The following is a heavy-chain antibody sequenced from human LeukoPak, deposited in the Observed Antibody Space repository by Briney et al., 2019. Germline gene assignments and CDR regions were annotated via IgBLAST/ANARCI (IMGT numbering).Heavy chain of an antibody. CDR1: GGSISSYY. Sequence: KPSETLSPTCTVSGGSISSYYWSWIRQPAGKGLEWIGRIYTSGSTNYNPSLKSRVTMSVDTSKNQFSLKLSSVTAADTAVYYCARGYYDSSGYYIDYWGQGTLVTVSS. CDR3: ARGYYDSSGYYIDY. V-gene: IGHV4-4*07. D-gene: IGHD3-22*01. J-gene: IGHJ4*02. CDR2: IYTSGST.